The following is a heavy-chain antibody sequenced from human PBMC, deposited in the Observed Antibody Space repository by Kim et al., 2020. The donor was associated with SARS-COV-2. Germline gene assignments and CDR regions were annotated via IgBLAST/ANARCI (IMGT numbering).Heavy chain of an antibody. CDR1: GFTFSNYA. CDR3: ARPTISSGGSRPLDY. V-gene: IGHV3-30-3*01. Sequence: GSLRLSCEASGFTFSNYAMHWVRQAPGKGLEWVAAISYDGNNKYFADSVKGRFTISRDNSKKTLYLQINSLRAEDMAVYYCARPTISSGGSRPLDYWGQGILVSVSS. D-gene: IGHD6-19*01. CDR2: ISYDGNNK. J-gene: IGHJ4*02.